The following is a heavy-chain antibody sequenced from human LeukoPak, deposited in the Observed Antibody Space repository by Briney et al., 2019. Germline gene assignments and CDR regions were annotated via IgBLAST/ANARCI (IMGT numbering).Heavy chain of an antibody. CDR1: GFPFSNYG. Sequence: GGSLRLSCAASGFPFSNYGMHWVRQTPGKGLEWMAYIRYDGNNKDCADSVKGRFTISRDNSKNTLYLQMNSLRAEDTAVYYCAGTSTLIIAVAGGSGVIDYWGQGTLVTVSS. V-gene: IGHV3-30*02. CDR2: IRYDGNNK. D-gene: IGHD6-19*01. J-gene: IGHJ4*02. CDR3: AGTSTLIIAVAGGSGVIDY.